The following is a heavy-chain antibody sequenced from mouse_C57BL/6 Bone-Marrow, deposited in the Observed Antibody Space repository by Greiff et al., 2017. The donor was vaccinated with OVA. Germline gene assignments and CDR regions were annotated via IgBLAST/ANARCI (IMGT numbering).Heavy chain of an antibody. D-gene: IGHD2-3*01. Sequence: VQLQQSGAELVKPGASVKMSCKASGYTFTSYWITWVKQRPGQGLEWIGDIYPGSGSTNYNEKFKSKATLTVDTSSSTAYMQLSSLTSEDSAVYYGAGGYYLRWYFDVWGTGTTVTVSS. CDR1: GYTFTSYW. V-gene: IGHV1-55*01. CDR3: AGGYYLRWYFDV. CDR2: IYPGSGST. J-gene: IGHJ1*03.